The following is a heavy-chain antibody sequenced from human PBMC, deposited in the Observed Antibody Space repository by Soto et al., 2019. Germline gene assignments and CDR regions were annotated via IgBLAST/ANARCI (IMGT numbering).Heavy chain of an antibody. J-gene: IGHJ4*02. CDR2: ISSSGTYI. V-gene: IGHV3-21*01. Sequence: EVQLVESGGGLVKPGGSLRLSCAASGFTFSSCSMNWVRQAPGKGLEWVSSISSSGTYIYYADSVKGRFTISRDNAKNSLYLQMNSLRVEDTAVYYCARDGSAGSRDHWGQGTLVTVSS. CDR3: ARDGSAGSRDH. CDR1: GFTFSSCS. D-gene: IGHD6-19*01.